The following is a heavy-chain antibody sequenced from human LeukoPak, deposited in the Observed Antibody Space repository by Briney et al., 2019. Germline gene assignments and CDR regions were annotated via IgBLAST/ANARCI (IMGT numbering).Heavy chain of an antibody. CDR3: AREYYDILTGYYRPTYYFDY. J-gene: IGHJ4*02. CDR2: ISSSGSTI. D-gene: IGHD3-9*01. Sequence: PGGSLRLSCAASGFTFSSYEMNWVRQAPGKGLEWVSYISSSGSTIYYADSVKGRFTISRDNAKNSLYLQMNSLRAEDTAVYYCAREYYDILTGYYRPTYYFDYWTREPWSPSPQ. V-gene: IGHV3-48*03. CDR1: GFTFSSYE.